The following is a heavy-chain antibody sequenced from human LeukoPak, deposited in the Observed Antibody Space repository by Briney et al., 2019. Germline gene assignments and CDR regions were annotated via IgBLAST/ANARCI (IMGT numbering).Heavy chain of an antibody. Sequence: SETLSLTCTVSGGSISSYYWSWIRQPPGKGLEWIGYIYYSGSTNYNPSLKSRVTISVDTSKNQFSLKLSSVTAADTAVYYCARAVAATLNYYYYMDVWGKGTTVTVSS. D-gene: IGHD2-15*01. CDR3: ARAVAATLNYYYYMDV. J-gene: IGHJ6*03. CDR2: IYYSGST. V-gene: IGHV4-59*01. CDR1: GGSISSYY.